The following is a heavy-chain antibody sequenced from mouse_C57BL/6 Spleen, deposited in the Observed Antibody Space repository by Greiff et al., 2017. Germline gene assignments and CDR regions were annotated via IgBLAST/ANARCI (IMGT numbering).Heavy chain of an antibody. J-gene: IGHJ1*03. V-gene: IGHV1-64*01. Sequence: QVQLQQSGAELVKPGASVKLSCKASGYTFTSYWMHWVKQRPGQGLEWIGMIHPNSGSTNYNEKFKSKDTLTVDKSSSTAYMQLSSLTSEDSAVYYCARTGLGYYGSSPLWYFDVWGTGTTVTVSS. CDR3: ARTGLGYYGSSPLWYFDV. D-gene: IGHD1-1*01. CDR1: GYTFTSYW. CDR2: IHPNSGST.